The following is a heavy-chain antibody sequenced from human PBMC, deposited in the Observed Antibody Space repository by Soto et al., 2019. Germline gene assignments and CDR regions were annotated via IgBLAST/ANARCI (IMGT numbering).Heavy chain of an antibody. Sequence: PXETLSLTCTVYGVSFSDYYWSWIRQPPGKGPDWIGEINHSGSTNYNPSLKSRVTISVDTSKNQFSLKLTSVTAADTAVYYCARGPCYYGTSGYYPAFWYFDYWGQGSLVTVSS. CDR3: ARGPCYYGTSGYYPAFWYFDY. J-gene: IGHJ4*02. V-gene: IGHV4-34*01. D-gene: IGHD3-22*01. CDR2: INHSGST. CDR1: GVSFSDYY.